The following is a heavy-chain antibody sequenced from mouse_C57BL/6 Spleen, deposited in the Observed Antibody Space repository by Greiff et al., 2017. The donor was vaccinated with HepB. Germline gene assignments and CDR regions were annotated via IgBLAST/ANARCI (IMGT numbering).Heavy chain of an antibody. CDR2: IYPGDGDT. D-gene: IGHD2-1*01. J-gene: IGHJ1*03. V-gene: IGHV1-82*01. CDR3: ARCYGNSPWYFDV. Sequence: LVESGPELVKPGASVKISCKASGYAFSSSWMNWVKQRPGKGLEWIGRIYPGDGDTNYNGKFKGKATLTADKSSSTAYMQLSSLTSEDSAVYFCARCYGNSPWYFDVWGTGTTVTVSS. CDR1: GYAFSSSW.